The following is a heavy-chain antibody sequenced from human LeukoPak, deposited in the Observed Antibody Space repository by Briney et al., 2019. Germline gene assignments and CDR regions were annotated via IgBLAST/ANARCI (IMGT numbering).Heavy chain of an antibody. CDR3: AKVLGYDFWSGSFEMDV. CDR2: ISGNGRST. V-gene: IGHV3-23*01. CDR1: GFTFNNYA. Sequence: GGSLRLSCAASGFTFNNYAMSWVRQAPGKGLEWVSAISGNGRSTYYADSVKGRFTISRDNSKDTLYLEMNSLRAEGTAVYYYAKVLGYDFWSGSFEMDVWGKGTTVTVSS. J-gene: IGHJ6*04. D-gene: IGHD3-3*01.